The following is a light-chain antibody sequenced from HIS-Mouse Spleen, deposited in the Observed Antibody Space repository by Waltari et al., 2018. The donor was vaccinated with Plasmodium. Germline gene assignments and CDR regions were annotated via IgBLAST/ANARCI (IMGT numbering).Light chain of an antibody. CDR3: YSTDSSGNHRV. V-gene: IGLV3-10*01. CDR2: EDS. J-gene: IGLJ3*02. Sequence: SYALTQPLSIPVSPGPPARITCSGDALPKKYAFWYQQKSGQAPVLVIDEDSKRPSGIPERFSGSSSGTMATLTISGAQVEDEADYYCYSTDSSGNHRVFGGGTKLTVL. CDR1: ALPKKY.